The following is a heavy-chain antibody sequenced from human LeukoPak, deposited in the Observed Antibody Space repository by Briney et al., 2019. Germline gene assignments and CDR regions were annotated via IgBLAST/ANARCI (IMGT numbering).Heavy chain of an antibody. CDR3: AREEWELPTKYY. CDR1: GGSISSYY. V-gene: IGHV4-59*12. D-gene: IGHD1-26*01. Sequence: SETLSLTCTVSGGSISSYYWSWIRQPPGKGLEWIGYIYYSGSTNYNPSLKSRVTISVDTSKNQFSLKLSSVTAADTAVYYCAREEWELPTKYYWGQGTLVTVSS. CDR2: IYYSGST. J-gene: IGHJ4*02.